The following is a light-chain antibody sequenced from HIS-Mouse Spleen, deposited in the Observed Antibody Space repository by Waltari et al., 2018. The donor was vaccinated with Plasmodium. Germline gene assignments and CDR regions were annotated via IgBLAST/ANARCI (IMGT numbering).Light chain of an antibody. V-gene: IGLV2-8*01. CDR1: SSDVGGYNY. Sequence: QSALTQPPSASGSPGQSVTISCTGTSSDVGGYNYVSWYQQHPGKAPKLMIYEVSKRPSGVPDRFSGSKAGNTASLTVSGLQAEDEADYYCMIWPSNASGVFGGGTKLTVL. CDR3: MIWPSNASGV. CDR2: EVS. J-gene: IGLJ3*02.